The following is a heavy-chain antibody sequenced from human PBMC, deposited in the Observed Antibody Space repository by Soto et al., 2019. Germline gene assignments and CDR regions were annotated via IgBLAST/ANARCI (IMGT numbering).Heavy chain of an antibody. V-gene: IGHV1-3*01. CDR3: ARAPSWYSFDY. CDR2: INAGNANT. J-gene: IGHJ4*02. Sequence: QVQLVQSGAEVKKPGASVKVSCKASGYTFTSYAMHWVRQAPGQRLEWMGWINAGNANTKYSQKFQGRVTFTRDTSASTAYMELSCLRSEDTAVYYCARAPSWYSFDYWGQGALVNVSA. D-gene: IGHD6-13*01. CDR1: GYTFTSYA.